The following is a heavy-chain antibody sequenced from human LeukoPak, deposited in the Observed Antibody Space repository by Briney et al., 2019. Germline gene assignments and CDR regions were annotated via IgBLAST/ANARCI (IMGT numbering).Heavy chain of an antibody. J-gene: IGHJ4*02. V-gene: IGHV3-53*01. Sequence: PGGSLRLSCAASGFIVSSNYMSWVRQAPGKGLEWVSIIYSGGSTYYADSVKGRFTISRDISKNTLHLQMNSLRAEDTAVYYCARLGYYDALTDILDDFWGRGTLVTVSS. CDR3: ARLGYYDALTDILDDF. CDR2: IYSGGST. D-gene: IGHD3-9*01. CDR1: GFIVSSNY.